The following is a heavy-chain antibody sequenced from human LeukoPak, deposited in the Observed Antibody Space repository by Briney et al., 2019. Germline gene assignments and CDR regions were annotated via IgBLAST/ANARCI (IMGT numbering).Heavy chain of an antibody. Sequence: GGSLRLSCAASGFTFSSYAMHWVRQAPGKGLEWVTVISYDGSNKYYADSVKGRFTISRDNSKNPLYLQMNSLRAEDTAVYYCARVGTCNAWYLVRRASFDYWGQGTLVTVSS. V-gene: IGHV3-30-3*01. J-gene: IGHJ4*02. CDR1: GFTFSSYA. D-gene: IGHD4-23*01. CDR2: ISYDGSNK. CDR3: ARVGTCNAWYLVRRASFDY.